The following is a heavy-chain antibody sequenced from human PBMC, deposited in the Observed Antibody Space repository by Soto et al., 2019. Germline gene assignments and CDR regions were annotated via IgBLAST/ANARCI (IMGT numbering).Heavy chain of an antibody. V-gene: IGHV3-74*01. D-gene: IGHD6-19*01. Sequence: GGSLRLSCAASGFTFSSSWMHWVRQAPGKGLVWVSRVSGDGSSINYADSVKGRFTISRDNAGNSLYLQMNSLRAEDTAVYYCARGHSSGRGAFDISGQGTMVT. CDR2: VSGDGSSI. CDR3: ARGHSSGRGAFDI. J-gene: IGHJ3*02. CDR1: GFTFSSSW.